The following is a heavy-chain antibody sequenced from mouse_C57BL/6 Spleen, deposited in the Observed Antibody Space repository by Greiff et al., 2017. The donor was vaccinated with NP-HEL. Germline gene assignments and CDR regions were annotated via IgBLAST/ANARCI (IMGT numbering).Heavy chain of an antibody. V-gene: IGHV5-16*01. CDR1: GFTFSDYY. D-gene: IGHD1-1*01. J-gene: IGHJ1*03. CDR3: ARGYGPNWYFDV. Sequence: EVKLMESEGGLVQPGSSMKLSCTASGFTFSDYYMAWVRQVPEKGLEWVANINDDGSSTYYLDALKSRFIISRDNAKNILYLQMSSLKSEDTDTYYCARGYGPNWYFDVWGTGTTVTVSS. CDR2: INDDGSST.